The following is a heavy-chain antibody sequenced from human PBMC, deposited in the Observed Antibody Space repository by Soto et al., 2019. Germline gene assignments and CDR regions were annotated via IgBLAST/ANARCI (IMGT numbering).Heavy chain of an antibody. CDR1: GYIFTTYG. CDR3: ARGRYGDY. V-gene: IGHV1-18*01. D-gene: IGHD1-1*01. CDR2: ISAHNGNT. Sequence: QVHLVQSGAEVTKPGASVKVSCKGSGYIFTTYGITWVRQAPGQGLEWMGWISAHNGNTNCAQKRQGRVTVTRDTSTSTAYMELRTLRSDDTAVYSCARGRYGDYWGQGARVTVSS. J-gene: IGHJ4*02.